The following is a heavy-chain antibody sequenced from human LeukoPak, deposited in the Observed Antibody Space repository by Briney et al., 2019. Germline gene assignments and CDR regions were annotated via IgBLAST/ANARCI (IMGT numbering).Heavy chain of an antibody. V-gene: IGHV4-30-4*07. CDR2: IYYSDT. J-gene: IGHJ3*02. Sequence: TLSLTCAVSGGSISSGGYSWSWIRQPPGQGLEWIGYIYYSDTYYNPSLKSRVTISADTSKNQFSLRLNSVTAADTAVYYCAREGAFDNIWGQGTMVTVSS. CDR3: AREGAFDNI. D-gene: IGHD3-10*01. CDR1: GGSISSGGYS.